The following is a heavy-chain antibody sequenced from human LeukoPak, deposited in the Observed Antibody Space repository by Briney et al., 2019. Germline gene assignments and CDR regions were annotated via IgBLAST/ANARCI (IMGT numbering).Heavy chain of an antibody. D-gene: IGHD3-10*01. CDR1: GFTYSSYW. V-gene: IGHV3-7*01. J-gene: IGHJ4*02. Sequence: GGSLRLTCAASGFTYSSYWMRWVRQAPGKGREWVANIKQDGSEKYYVDSVKGRFTISRDNAKNSLYLQMNSLRAEDTAVYYCARGFYGSGSYGPFFYYCDYWGQGTLVTVSS. CDR2: IKQDGSEK. CDR3: ARGFYGSGSYGPFFYYCDY.